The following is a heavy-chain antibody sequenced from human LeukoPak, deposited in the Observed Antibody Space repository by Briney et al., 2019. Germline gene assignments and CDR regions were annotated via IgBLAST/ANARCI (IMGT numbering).Heavy chain of an antibody. D-gene: IGHD6-13*01. CDR2: ISRGGSTI. J-gene: IGHJ4*02. V-gene: IGHV3-11*01. CDR3: AREQGSSWITDY. Sequence: GGSLRLSCAVSEFTFSDYYMSWIRQAPGKGLEWLSYISRGGSTIYYADSVKGRFTISRDNAKDSLYLQMNSLRAEDTAVYYCAREQGSSWITDYWGQGTLVTVSS. CDR1: EFTFSDYY.